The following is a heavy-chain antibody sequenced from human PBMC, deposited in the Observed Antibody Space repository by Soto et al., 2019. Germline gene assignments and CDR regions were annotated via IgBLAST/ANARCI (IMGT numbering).Heavy chain of an antibody. D-gene: IGHD3-10*01. CDR2: IYYSGST. CDR1: GGSISSGDYY. V-gene: IGHV4-30-4*01. CDR3: ARVGSGFGELLSDDAFDI. Sequence: PSETLFLTCTVSGGSISSGDYYWSWIRQPPGKGLEWIGYIYYSGSTYYNPSLKSRVTISVDTSKNQFSLKLSSVTAADTAVYYCARVGSGFGELLSDDAFDIWGQGTMVTVSS. J-gene: IGHJ3*02.